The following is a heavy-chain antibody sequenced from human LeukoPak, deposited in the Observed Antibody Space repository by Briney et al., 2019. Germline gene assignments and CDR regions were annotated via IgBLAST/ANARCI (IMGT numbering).Heavy chain of an antibody. J-gene: IGHJ4*02. D-gene: IGHD4-17*01. CDR1: DGSITNYD. Sequence: SETLSLTCTVSDGSITNYDWSWVRQPPGKGLEFIGHVHYSGTANYNPSLRSRVTISINTSKKHFFLKLKSVTAADTAVYYCARGYGDFRVEGRYFHSWGQGTLVTVSS. CDR2: VHYSGTA. V-gene: IGHV4-59*01. CDR3: ARGYGDFRVEGRYFHS.